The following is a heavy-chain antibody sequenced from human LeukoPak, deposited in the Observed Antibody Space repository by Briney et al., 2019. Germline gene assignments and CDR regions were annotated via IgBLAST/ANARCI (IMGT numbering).Heavy chain of an antibody. V-gene: IGHV4-34*01. J-gene: IGHJ6*03. D-gene: IGHD4-23*01. Sequence: SETLSLTCAVYGGSFSGYYWSWIRQPPGKGPEWIGEINHSGSTNYNPSLKSRVTISVDTSKNQFSLKLSSVTAADTAVYYCARVEVVTHYYYYYMDVWGKGTTVTVSS. CDR1: GGSFSGYY. CDR2: INHSGST. CDR3: ARVEVVTHYYYYYMDV.